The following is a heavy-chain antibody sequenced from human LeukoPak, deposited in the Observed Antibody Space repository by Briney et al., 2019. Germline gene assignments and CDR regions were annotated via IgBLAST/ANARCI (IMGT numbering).Heavy chain of an antibody. CDR1: GVSITSAAYY. D-gene: IGHD3-22*01. Sequence: SQTLSLTCSVSGVSITSAAYYWSWIRQHPGKGLEWIGYFSYSGTTYYNPSLKSRVTISVDTSKNQFSLKLSSVTAADTAVYYCSRDYYDTSGYYSLDYWGQGTLVTVSS. J-gene: IGHJ4*02. V-gene: IGHV4-31*03. CDR3: SRDYYDTSGYYSLDY. CDR2: FSYSGTT.